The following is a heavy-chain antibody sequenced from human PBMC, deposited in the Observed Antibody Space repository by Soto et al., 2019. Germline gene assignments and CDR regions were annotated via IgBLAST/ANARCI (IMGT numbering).Heavy chain of an antibody. CDR2: GNHSGEA. V-gene: IGHV4-34*01. D-gene: IGHD3-10*01. Sequence: SETLSLTCGVYGGSSRNNYWIWLRQPPGKGLEWIGEGNHSGEATYNPSLQSRRTISLDTSNNQFSLKMTSVTAADTAMYFGTRAERFPRSWCGPWGQVTRGT. J-gene: IGHJ5*02. CDR1: GGSSRNNY. CDR3: TRAERFPRSWCGP.